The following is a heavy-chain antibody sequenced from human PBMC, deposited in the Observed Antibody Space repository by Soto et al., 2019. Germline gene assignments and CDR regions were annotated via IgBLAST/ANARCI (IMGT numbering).Heavy chain of an antibody. D-gene: IGHD4-4*01. Sequence: GGSLRLSCAASGFTFSSYGMHWVRQAPGKGLGWVAVIWYDGSNKYYADSVKGRFTISRDNSKNRLYLQMNSLRAEDTAVYYCARVLGGPMTTMYDYYYYYGMDVWGQGTTVTVSS. V-gene: IGHV3-33*01. CDR2: IWYDGSNK. J-gene: IGHJ6*02. CDR3: ARVLGGPMTTMYDYYYYYGMDV. CDR1: GFTFSSYG.